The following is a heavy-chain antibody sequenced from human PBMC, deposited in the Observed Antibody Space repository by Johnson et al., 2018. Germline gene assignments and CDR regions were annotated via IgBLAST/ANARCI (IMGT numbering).Heavy chain of an antibody. Sequence: VQLVESGGGVIRPGGALRLSCAASGFTFDDFGLSWVRQAPGKGLEWVSGIDWSGGNTDYADSGKGRFTIARDNAKNTRYLPMQRLRAEGTGPYYCARVPGSIFGAVINYYYYLDVWGKGTTVTVSS. CDR1: GFTFDDFG. J-gene: IGHJ6*03. V-gene: IGHV3-20*04. CDR3: ARVPGSIFGAVINYYYYLDV. D-gene: IGHD3-3*01. CDR2: IDWSGGNT.